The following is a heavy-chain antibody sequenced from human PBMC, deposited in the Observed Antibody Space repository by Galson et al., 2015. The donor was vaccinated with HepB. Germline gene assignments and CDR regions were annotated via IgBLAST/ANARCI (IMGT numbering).Heavy chain of an antibody. CDR2: INWNGGST. D-gene: IGHD2-15*01. CDR1: GFTFDDYG. J-gene: IGHJ4*02. V-gene: IGHV3-20*01. CDR3: ARRGIVVVGYGY. Sequence: SLRLSCAASGFTFDDYGMSWVRQAPGKGLEWVSGINWNGGSTGYADSVEGRFTISRDNAKNSQYLQMNSLRAEDTALYHCARRGIVVVGYGYWGQGTLVTVSS.